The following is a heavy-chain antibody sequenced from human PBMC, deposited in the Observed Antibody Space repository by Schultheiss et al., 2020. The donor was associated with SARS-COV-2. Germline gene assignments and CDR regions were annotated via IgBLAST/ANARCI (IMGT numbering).Heavy chain of an antibody. V-gene: IGHV3-23*01. CDR2: ISGSGGST. J-gene: IGHJ4*02. CDR1: GFTFSNAW. Sequence: GGSLRLSCAASGFTFSNAWMSWVRQAPGKGLEWVSAISGSGGSTYYADSVKGRFTISRDNSKNTLYLQMNSLRAEDTAVYYCAKDFVGYSSGWYVFDYWGQGTLVTVSS. CDR3: AKDFVGYSSGWYVFDY. D-gene: IGHD6-19*01.